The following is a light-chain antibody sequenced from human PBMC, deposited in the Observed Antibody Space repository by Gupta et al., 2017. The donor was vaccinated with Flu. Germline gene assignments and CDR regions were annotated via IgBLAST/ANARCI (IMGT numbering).Light chain of an antibody. J-gene: IGKJ3*01. V-gene: IGKV3-11*01. CDR2: DAS. CDR1: QSVTNY. Sequence: SPAALSLSPGERATLSCRASQSVTNYLAWYQQKPGQAPRLLIYDASNRATGIPARFSGSGSGTDFTLTISSLEPEDFAVYYCQQRSNGFTFGHGTKVDIK. CDR3: QQRSNGFT.